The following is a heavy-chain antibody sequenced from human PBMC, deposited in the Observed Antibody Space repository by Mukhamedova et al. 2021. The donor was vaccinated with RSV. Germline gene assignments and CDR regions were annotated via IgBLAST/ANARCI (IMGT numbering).Heavy chain of an antibody. J-gene: IGHJ3*02. Sequence: QAPGQGLEWMGRIIPMFSTPNYAQKFQGRVTITADESTSTAYMELSSLTSEDTAGYYCASGARMDAFDIWGQGPMVTVSS. CDR2: IIPMFSTP. V-gene: IGHV1-69*15. D-gene: IGHD1-26*01. CDR3: ASGARMDAFDI.